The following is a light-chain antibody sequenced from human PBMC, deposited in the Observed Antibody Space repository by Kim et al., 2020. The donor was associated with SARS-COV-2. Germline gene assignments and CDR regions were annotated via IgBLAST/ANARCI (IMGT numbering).Light chain of an antibody. CDR2: WAS. CDR1: QSVLYSSNNKNY. V-gene: IGKV4-1*01. Sequence: EIVMTQSPDSLAVSLGERATINCKSSQSVLYSSNNKNYLAWYQQKPGQPPKLLIYWASTRESGVPDLFSGSGSGTDFTLTISSLQAEDVAVYYCQQYYITPWTFGQGTKVDIK. J-gene: IGKJ1*01. CDR3: QQYYITPWT.